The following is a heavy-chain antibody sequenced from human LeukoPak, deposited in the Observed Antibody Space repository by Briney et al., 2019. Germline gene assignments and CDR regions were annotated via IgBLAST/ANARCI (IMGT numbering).Heavy chain of an antibody. J-gene: IGHJ5*02. Sequence: ASVTVSCKTSGYTFTNYYMHWVRQAPGQGLEWMGVINPSGGSTSYAQKFQGRVTMTRDTSTSTVYMELSSLRSEDTAVYYCARVSVAGFSWFDPWGQGTLVTVSS. D-gene: IGHD6-19*01. CDR2: INPSGGST. CDR3: ARVSVAGFSWFDP. CDR1: GYTFTNYY. V-gene: IGHV1-46*01.